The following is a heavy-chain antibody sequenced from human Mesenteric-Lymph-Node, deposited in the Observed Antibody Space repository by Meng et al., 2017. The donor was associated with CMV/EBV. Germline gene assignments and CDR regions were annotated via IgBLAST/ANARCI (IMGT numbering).Heavy chain of an antibody. J-gene: IGHJ5*02. D-gene: IGHD2-2*01. CDR2: INHSGST. Sequence: AVYGAPFSGHYWSWVRQSPGKGLEWIGEINHSGSTDYNPSLKSRVTITIGTSTSQLSLKVTSVSAADTAVYYCARGGVVPAVPIWNHWGQGTLVTVSS. CDR3: ARGGVVPAVPIWNH. CDR1: GAPFSGHY. V-gene: IGHV4-34*01.